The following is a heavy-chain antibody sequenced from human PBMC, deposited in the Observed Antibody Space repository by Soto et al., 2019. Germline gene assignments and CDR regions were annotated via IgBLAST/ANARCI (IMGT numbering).Heavy chain of an antibody. Sequence: QVQLQESGPGLVKPSETLSLTCTVSGGSISSYYWSWIRQPPGKGLEWIGYIYYSGSTNYNPSLKSRVTISVDTSKNQFSLKLSSVTAADTAVYYCARTDKPYSTNYGMVVWGQGTTVTVSS. CDR2: IYYSGST. V-gene: IGHV4-59*01. CDR3: ARTDKPYSTNYGMVV. D-gene: IGHD6-13*01. J-gene: IGHJ6*02. CDR1: GGSISSYY.